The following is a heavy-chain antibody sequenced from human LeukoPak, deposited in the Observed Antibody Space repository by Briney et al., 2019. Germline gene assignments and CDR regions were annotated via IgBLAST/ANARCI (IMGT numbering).Heavy chain of an antibody. J-gene: IGHJ4*02. CDR2: IDPDSGVT. CDR1: GYTFTGYY. D-gene: IGHD3/OR15-3a*01. CDR3: ARDQARTTTWYLYMNF. V-gene: IGHV1-2*06. Sequence: ASVKVSCKAPGYTFTGYYIHWVRQAPGQGLEWMGRIDPDSGVTNSAQKFQARVTMTRDTSITTAYMELSGLRSDDTAVYYCARDQARTTTWYLYMNFWGQGTLVTVSS.